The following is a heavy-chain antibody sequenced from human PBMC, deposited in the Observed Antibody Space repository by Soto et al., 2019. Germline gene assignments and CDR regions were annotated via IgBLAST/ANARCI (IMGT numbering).Heavy chain of an antibody. CDR2: INWNSGSI. D-gene: IGHD3-16*01. J-gene: IGHJ1*01. V-gene: IGHV3-9*01. Sequence: CXRLSGSAAVFTFYDYARRWFRQVPGKGLEWVSGINWNSGSIGYGDSVNGRFAISRHNAKNSLHLQMNSLSAEDTASYYCVKDDSLHSYRGHLRQWGQGTLVNVYS. CDR3: VKDDSLHSYRGHLRQ. CDR1: VFTFYDYA.